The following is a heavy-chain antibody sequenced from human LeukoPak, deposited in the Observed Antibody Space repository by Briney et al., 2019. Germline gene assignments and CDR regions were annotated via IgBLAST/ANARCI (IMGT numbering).Heavy chain of an antibody. CDR1: GESFRGYY. V-gene: IGHV4-59*01. Sequence: SETLSLTCAVYGESFRGYYWSWIRQPPGKGLEWIRYIYYSGSTNYNPSLKSRVTISVDTSKNQFSLKLSSVTAADTAVYYCARETPVVTARYYYYYYYMDVWGKGTTVTVSS. CDR3: ARETPVVTARYYYYYYYMDV. J-gene: IGHJ6*03. CDR2: IYYSGST. D-gene: IGHD2-21*02.